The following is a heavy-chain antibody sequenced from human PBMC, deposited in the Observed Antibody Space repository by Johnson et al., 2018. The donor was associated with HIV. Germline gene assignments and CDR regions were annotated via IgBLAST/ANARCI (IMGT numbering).Heavy chain of an antibody. Sequence: VQLVESGGNVVQPGRSLRLYCAASGFTFSSYDMHWVRQATGKGLEWVSAIGTAGDTYYPGSVKGRFTISRENAKNSLYLQMNSLRAGDTAVYYCARAIGDGYPGMKACDIWGQGTMVTVSS. CDR3: ARAIGDGYPGMKACDI. D-gene: IGHD5-24*01. CDR2: IGTAGDT. V-gene: IGHV3-13*01. CDR1: GFTFSSYD. J-gene: IGHJ3*02.